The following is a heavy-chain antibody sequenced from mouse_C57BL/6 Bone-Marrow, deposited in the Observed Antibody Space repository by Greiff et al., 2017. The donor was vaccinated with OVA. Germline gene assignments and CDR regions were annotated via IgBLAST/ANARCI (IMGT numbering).Heavy chain of an antibody. CDR3: ARLTIAGSPFDY. J-gene: IGHJ2*01. V-gene: IGHV1-54*01. CDR2: INPGSGGT. Sequence: QVQLQQSGAELVRPGTSVKVSCKASGYAFTNYLIEWVKQRPGQGLEWIGVINPGSGGTNYNEKFKGKATLTADKSSSTAYMQLSSLTSEDSAVYFCARLTIAGSPFDYWGQGTTLTVSS. D-gene: IGHD2-12*01. CDR1: GYAFTNYL.